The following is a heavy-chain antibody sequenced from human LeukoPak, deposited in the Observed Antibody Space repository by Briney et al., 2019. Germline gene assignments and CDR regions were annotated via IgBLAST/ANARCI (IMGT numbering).Heavy chain of an antibody. J-gene: IGHJ3*02. Sequence: PSETLSLTCTVSGGSISSSSYYWGWIRQPPGKGLEWIGEINHSGSTNYNPSLKSRVTISVDTSKNQFSLKLSSVTAADTAVYYCARLRGRYWNYGAHDAFDIWGQGTMVTVSS. CDR1: GGSISSSSYY. V-gene: IGHV4-39*07. CDR2: INHSGST. D-gene: IGHD1-7*01. CDR3: ARLRGRYWNYGAHDAFDI.